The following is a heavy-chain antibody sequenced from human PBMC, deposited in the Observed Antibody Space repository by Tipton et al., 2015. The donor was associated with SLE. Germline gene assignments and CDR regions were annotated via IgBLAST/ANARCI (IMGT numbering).Heavy chain of an antibody. J-gene: IGHJ3*02. CDR3: ARDEYSSSWYGGKAFDI. CDR1: GFTFSSYS. D-gene: IGHD6-13*01. V-gene: IGHV3-21*01. CDR2: ISSSSSYI. Sequence: SLRLSCAASGFTFSSYSMNWVRQAPGKGLEWASSISSSSSYIYYADSVKGRFTISRDNAKNSLYLQMNSLRAEDTAVYYCARDEYSSSWYGGKAFDIWGQGTMVTVSS.